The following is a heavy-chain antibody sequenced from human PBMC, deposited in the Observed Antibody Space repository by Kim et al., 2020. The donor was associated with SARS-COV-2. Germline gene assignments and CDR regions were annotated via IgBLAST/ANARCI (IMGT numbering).Heavy chain of an antibody. CDR3: ARGQRITIFGVVREMDV. D-gene: IGHD3-3*01. CDR1: GGSISSYY. CDR2: IYYSGST. J-gene: IGHJ6*02. Sequence: SETLSLTCTVSGGSISSYYWSWIRQPPGKGLEWIGYIYYSGSTNYNPPLKSRVTISVDTSKNQFPLKLSSVTAADTAVYYCARGQRITIFGVVREMDVWGQGTTVTVSS. V-gene: IGHV4-59*13.